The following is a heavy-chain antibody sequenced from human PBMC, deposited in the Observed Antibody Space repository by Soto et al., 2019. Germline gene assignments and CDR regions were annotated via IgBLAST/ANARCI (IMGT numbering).Heavy chain of an antibody. J-gene: IGHJ4*02. V-gene: IGHV3-21*01. CDR1: GFTFSSYS. CDR2: ICTTGSYI. D-gene: IGHD1-1*01. Sequence: GSLRLSCAASGFTFSSYSMNWVRQAPGKGLEWVSSICTTGSYIHYADSVKGRFTISRDNAKNSLYLQISSLRAEDTAVYYCARDFYNTQNPFFFDYWGQGTLVTVSS. CDR3: ARDFYNTQNPFFFDY.